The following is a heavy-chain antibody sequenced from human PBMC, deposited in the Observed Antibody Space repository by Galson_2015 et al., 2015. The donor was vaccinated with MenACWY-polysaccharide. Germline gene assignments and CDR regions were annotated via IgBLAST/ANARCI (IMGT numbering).Heavy chain of an antibody. CDR3: AKMVQQTTKNDY. CDR2: IPYDGSNK. V-gene: IGHV3-30*02. J-gene: IGHJ4*02. D-gene: IGHD4-17*01. CDR1: GLTFRHYG. Sequence: SLRLSCAASGLTFRHYGMHWVRQAPGKGLEWVAFIPYDGSNKYYPDSVKGRFTISRDNSKNTLYLQMNSLRVEDTAVYYCAKMVQQTTKNDYWGQGSLVTVPS.